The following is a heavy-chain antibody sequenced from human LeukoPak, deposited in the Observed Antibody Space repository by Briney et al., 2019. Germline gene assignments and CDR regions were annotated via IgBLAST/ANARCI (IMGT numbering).Heavy chain of an antibody. J-gene: IGHJ4*02. Sequence: GGSLRLSCAASGFTFISYAMSWVRQAPGKGGEWVSAISGRGGSTYYADSVKGRFTISRDNSKNTLYLQMNSLRAEDTAVYYCAKDVSRFLEWFSVGTGGQGTLVTVSS. CDR2: ISGRGGST. D-gene: IGHD3-3*01. CDR3: AKDVSRFLEWFSVGT. V-gene: IGHV3-23*01. CDR1: GFTFISYA.